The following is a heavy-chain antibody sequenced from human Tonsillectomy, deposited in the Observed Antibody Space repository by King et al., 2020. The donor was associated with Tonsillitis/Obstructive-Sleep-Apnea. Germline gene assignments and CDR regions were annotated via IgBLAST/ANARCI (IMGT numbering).Heavy chain of an antibody. V-gene: IGHV3-13*04. D-gene: IGHD2-2*01. CDR2: IGTAGDT. Sequence: VQLGESGGGLVQPGGSLRLACVASGFTFNSDDMHLVRQAIEKGLEWFSAIGTAGDTYYPGAVKGRFPISRENAKNSLYLQMNSLRAGDTAVYYCARGSRTSDAFDIWGQGTMVTVSS. CDR3: ARGSRTSDAFDI. J-gene: IGHJ3*02. CDR1: GFTFNSDD.